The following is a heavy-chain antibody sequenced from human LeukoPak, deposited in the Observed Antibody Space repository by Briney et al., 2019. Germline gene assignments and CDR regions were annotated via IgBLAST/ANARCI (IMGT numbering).Heavy chain of an antibody. CDR3: ARSPILRYFDWLPSQDYYYYYMDV. V-gene: IGHV1-69*06. CDR2: IIPIFGTA. CDR1: GGTFSSYA. D-gene: IGHD3-9*01. J-gene: IGHJ6*03. Sequence: AVKVSCKASGGTFSSYAISWVRQAPEQGLEWMGGIIPIFGTANYAQKFQGRVTITADKSTSTAYMELSSLRSEDTAVYYRARSPILRYFDWLPSQDYYYYYMDVWGKGTTVTVSS.